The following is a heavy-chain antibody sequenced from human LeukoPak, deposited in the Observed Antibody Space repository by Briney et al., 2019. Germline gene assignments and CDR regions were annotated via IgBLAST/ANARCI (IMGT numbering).Heavy chain of an antibody. CDR1: GGSIRSYN. D-gene: IGHD5-18*01. CDR3: ARSWDTAMEFDY. Sequence: PSETLSLTCSVSGGSIRSYNWSWIRQPPGKGLEWIGYIYYSGSTNYNPSLKSRVTISVDTSKNQFSLKLSSVTAADTAVYYCARSWDTAMEFDYWGQGTLVTVSS. J-gene: IGHJ4*02. V-gene: IGHV4-59*08. CDR2: IYYSGST.